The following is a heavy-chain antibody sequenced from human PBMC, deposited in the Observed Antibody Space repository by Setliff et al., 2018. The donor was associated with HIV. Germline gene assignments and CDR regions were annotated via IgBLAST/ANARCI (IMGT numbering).Heavy chain of an antibody. CDR1: GGTISTY. CDR3: ARGGRQEIYYYYYMDV. Sequence: PSETLSLTCTVSGGTISTYWSWIRQPPGKGLEWIGYVYYSGSTNYNPSPKSRVTISVDTSKNQFSLKLSSVTAADTAVYYCARGGRQEIYYYYYMDVWGKGTTVTVSS. J-gene: IGHJ6*03. CDR2: VYYSGST. V-gene: IGHV4-59*12.